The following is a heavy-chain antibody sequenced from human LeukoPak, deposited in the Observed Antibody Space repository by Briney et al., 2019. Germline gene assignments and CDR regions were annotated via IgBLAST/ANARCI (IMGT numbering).Heavy chain of an antibody. CDR2: ISSSSSYI. V-gene: IGHV3-21*01. CDR3: ARGHGSGSYGNSLPVDY. D-gene: IGHD3-10*01. CDR1: GFTFSSYS. J-gene: IGHJ4*02. Sequence: PGGSLRLSCAASGFTFSSYSMNWVRQAPGKGLEWVSSISSSSSYIYYADSVKGRFTISRDNSKNTLYLQMNSLRAEDTAVYYCARGHGSGSYGNSLPVDYWGQGTLVTVSS.